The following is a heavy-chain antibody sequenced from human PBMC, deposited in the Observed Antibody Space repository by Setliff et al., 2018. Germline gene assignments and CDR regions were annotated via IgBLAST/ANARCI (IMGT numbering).Heavy chain of an antibody. CDR1: GYTLTKYY. CDR3: AREGVDTRSSTDYRYYMDV. D-gene: IGHD5-18*01. V-gene: IGHV1-46*01. CDR2: INPTGGLT. Sequence: ASVKVSCKASGYTLTKYYMHWVRQAPGQGLEWMGIINPTGGLTRYAQKFQGRVTIITDESTSTAYMALTSLRTEDTAVYYCAREGVDTRSSTDYRYYMDVWGKGTTVTVSS. J-gene: IGHJ6*03.